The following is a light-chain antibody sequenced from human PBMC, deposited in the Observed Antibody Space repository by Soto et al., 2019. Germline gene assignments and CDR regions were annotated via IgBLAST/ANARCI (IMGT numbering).Light chain of an antibody. CDR2: ENN. J-gene: IGLJ1*01. V-gene: IGLV1-51*02. CDR1: SSNNGNNY. CDR3: GTWDSSLSAPYG. Sequence: QSVLTQPPSVSAAPGQKVTISCSGSSSNNGNNYVSWYQQLPGTAPKLLIYENNKRPSGIPDLFYGSKSGTSATLGITGLQTGDEADYYCGTWDSSLSAPYGFGTGTKVTVL.